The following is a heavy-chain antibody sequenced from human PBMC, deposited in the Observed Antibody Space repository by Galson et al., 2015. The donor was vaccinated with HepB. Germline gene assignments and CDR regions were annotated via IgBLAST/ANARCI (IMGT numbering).Heavy chain of an antibody. Sequence: SLRLSCAASGFTFDDYTMHWVRQAPGKGLEWVSLISWDGGSTYYADSVKGRFTISRDNSKNSLYLQMNSLRTEDTALYYCAKDRSGRDGPVNYFDYWGQGTLVTVSS. V-gene: IGHV3-43*01. CDR1: GFTFDDYT. CDR3: AKDRSGRDGPVNYFDY. J-gene: IGHJ4*02. D-gene: IGHD5-24*01. CDR2: ISWDGGST.